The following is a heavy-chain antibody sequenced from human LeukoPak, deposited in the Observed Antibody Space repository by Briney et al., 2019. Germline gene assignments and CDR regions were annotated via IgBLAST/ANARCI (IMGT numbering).Heavy chain of an antibody. J-gene: IGHJ4*02. D-gene: IGHD3-16*02. Sequence: PGGSLRLSCAASGLTFSSYGMSWVRQAPGKGLEWVSGISGSGGGTYYADSVKGRFTISRDNSKNTLYLQMNSLRAEDTALYYCAKAIEFYYFDYWGQGTLVTVSS. CDR2: ISGSGGGT. CDR3: AKAIEFYYFDY. CDR1: GLTFSSYG. V-gene: IGHV3-23*01.